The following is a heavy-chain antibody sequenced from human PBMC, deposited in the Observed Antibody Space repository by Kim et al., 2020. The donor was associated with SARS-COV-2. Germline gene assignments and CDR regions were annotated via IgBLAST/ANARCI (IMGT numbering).Heavy chain of an antibody. CDR3: AILLGFTKNAFDI. D-gene: IGHD3-16*01. J-gene: IGHJ3*02. Sequence: YADSMKGRSTISRDKSKNTLYLQMNSLRAEDTAVYYCAILLGFTKNAFDIWGQGTMVTVSS. V-gene: IGHV3-23*01.